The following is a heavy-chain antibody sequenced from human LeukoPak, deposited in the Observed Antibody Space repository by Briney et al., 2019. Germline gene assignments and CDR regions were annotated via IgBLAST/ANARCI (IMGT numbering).Heavy chain of an antibody. Sequence: GESLKISCKGSGYSFTSYWIGWVRQMPGKGLEWMGIIYPGDSDTRYSPSFQGQVTISADKSISTAYLQWSSLKASDTAMYYCARHVSVVPAARNYYYMDVWGKGTTVTVSS. J-gene: IGHJ6*03. D-gene: IGHD2-2*01. V-gene: IGHV5-51*01. CDR2: IYPGDSDT. CDR1: GYSFTSYW. CDR3: ARHVSVVPAARNYYYMDV.